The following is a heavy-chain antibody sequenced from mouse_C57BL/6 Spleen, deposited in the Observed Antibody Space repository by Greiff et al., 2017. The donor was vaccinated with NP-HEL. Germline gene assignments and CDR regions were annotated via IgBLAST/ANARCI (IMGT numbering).Heavy chain of an antibody. J-gene: IGHJ3*01. CDR3: ANIYVWFAY. CDR2: INPNNGGT. CDR1: GYTFTDYN. Sequence: VQLKQSGPELVKPGASVKMSCKASGYTFTDYNMHWVKQSHGKSLEWIGYINPNNGGTSYNQKFKGKATLTVNTYSRKASMELLSLTSEDSAVYYCANIYVWFAYWGQGTLVTVSA. D-gene: IGHD1-1*01. V-gene: IGHV1-22*01.